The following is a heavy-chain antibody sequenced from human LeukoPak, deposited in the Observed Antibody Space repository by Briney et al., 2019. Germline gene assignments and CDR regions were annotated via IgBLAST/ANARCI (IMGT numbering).Heavy chain of an antibody. D-gene: IGHD3-22*01. CDR2: INWNGGST. Sequence: GGSLRLSCAASGFTFDDYGMSWVRQAPGKGLEWVSGINWNGGSTGYADSVKGRFTISRDNSKNTLYLQMNSLRAEDTAVYYCAKGDYYDSRPDYWGQGTWSPSPQ. V-gene: IGHV3-20*04. CDR3: AKGDYYDSRPDY. CDR1: GFTFDDYG. J-gene: IGHJ4*02.